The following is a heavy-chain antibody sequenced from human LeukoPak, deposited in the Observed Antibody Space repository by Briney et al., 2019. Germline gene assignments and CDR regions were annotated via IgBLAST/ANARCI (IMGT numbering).Heavy chain of an antibody. Sequence: QPGGSLRLSCAASGFTFSSYAMSWVRQAPGKGLEWVSAISGSGGSTYYADSVKGRFTISRDNSKNTLYLQMNSLRAEDTAVYYCASWAERYYYYGMDVWGNGTTVTVSS. CDR2: ISGSGGST. V-gene: IGHV3-23*01. CDR3: ASWAERYYYYGMDV. J-gene: IGHJ6*04. CDR1: GFTFSSYA. D-gene: IGHD7-27*01.